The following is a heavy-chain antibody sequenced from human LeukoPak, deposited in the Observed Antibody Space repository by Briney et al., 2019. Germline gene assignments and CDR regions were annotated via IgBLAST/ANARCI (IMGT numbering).Heavy chain of an antibody. D-gene: IGHD3-3*01. CDR2: ISSSSSTI. Sequence: GGSLRLSCAAYGFTFSSYSMNWVRQAPGKGLEWVSYISSSSSTIYYADSVKGRFTISRDNAKNSLYLQMNSLRAEDTAVYYCARDSRITIFGVVRYYYMDVWGKGTTVTVSS. J-gene: IGHJ6*03. V-gene: IGHV3-48*01. CDR1: GFTFSSYS. CDR3: ARDSRITIFGVVRYYYMDV.